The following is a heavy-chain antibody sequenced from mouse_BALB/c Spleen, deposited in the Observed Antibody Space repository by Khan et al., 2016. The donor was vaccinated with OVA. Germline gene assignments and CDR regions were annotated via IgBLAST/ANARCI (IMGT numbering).Heavy chain of an antibody. CDR2: INTYTGEP. CDR3: ARVGYAETMDY. V-gene: IGHV9-3-1*01. CDR1: GYTFTNYG. Sequence: QIQLVQSGPELKKPGETVKISCKASGYTFTNYGMNWVKQNPGKGLKWMGWINTYTGEPTYVDDFKGRFAFSLETSATTAYLQINSLKNEDTATYFCARVGYAETMDYWGQGTSVTVSA. D-gene: IGHD2-14*01. J-gene: IGHJ4*01.